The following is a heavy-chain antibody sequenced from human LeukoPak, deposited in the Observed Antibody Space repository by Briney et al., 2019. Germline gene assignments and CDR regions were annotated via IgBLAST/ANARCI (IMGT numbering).Heavy chain of an antibody. V-gene: IGHV1-46*03. Sequence: ASVKVSCKASGYTFSSYYMNWVRQAPGQGLEWMGIINPSRGSTSYAQQFQGRVTMTRDTSTNTVYMELSSLRSEDTAVYYCAEQQLVGWFDPWGQGTLVTVSS. CDR3: AEQQLVGWFDP. CDR2: INPSRGST. CDR1: GYTFSSYY. J-gene: IGHJ5*02. D-gene: IGHD6-13*01.